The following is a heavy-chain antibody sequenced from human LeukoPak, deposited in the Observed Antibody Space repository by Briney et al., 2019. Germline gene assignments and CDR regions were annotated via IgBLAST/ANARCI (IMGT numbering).Heavy chain of an antibody. J-gene: IGHJ5*02. CDR3: ARGPEGVCSTTICYGFEP. V-gene: IGHV3-11*04. D-gene: IGHD2-2*01. Sequence: GGALRLSCAASGFTFSDYYMSWIRQAPGKGLERVSYISSSGTTIYYADSVKGRMTIYRDKAKKSLYLQMNSLRAEDTAVYYCARGPEGVCSTTICYGFEPWGQGTRVTVSA. CDR1: GFTFSDYY. CDR2: ISSSGTTI.